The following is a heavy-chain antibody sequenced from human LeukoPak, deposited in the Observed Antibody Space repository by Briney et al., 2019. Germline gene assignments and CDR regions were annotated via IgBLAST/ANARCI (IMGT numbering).Heavy chain of an antibody. CDR1: GGTFSSYA. CDR2: IIPILGIA. V-gene: IGHV1-69*04. J-gene: IGHJ4*02. Sequence: ASVKVSCKASGGTFSSYAISWVRQAPGQGLEWMGRIIPILGIANYAQKFQGRVTITADKSTSTAYMELSSLRSEDTAVYYCASGNYYDSSGYYIWGQGTLVTVSS. CDR3: ASGNYYDSSGYYI. D-gene: IGHD3-22*01.